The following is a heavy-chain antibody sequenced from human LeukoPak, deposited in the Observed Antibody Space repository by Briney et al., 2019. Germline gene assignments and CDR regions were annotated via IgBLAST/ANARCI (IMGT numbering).Heavy chain of an antibody. V-gene: IGHV6-1*01. J-gene: IGHJ4*02. CDR3: ARWSVVPAATVDY. Sequence: SQTLSLTCAISGDSVSSNSAAWNWIRQSPSRGLEWLGRTYYRSKWYNDYAVSVKSRITINTDTSKNQFSLQLNSVSPKDTAVYYCARWSVVPAATVDYWGQGTLVTVSS. D-gene: IGHD2-2*01. CDR1: GDSVSSNSAA. CDR2: TYYRSKWYN.